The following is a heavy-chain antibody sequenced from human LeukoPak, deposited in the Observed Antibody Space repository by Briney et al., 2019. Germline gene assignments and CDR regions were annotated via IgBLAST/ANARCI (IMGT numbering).Heavy chain of an antibody. CDR3: ARVHIVVVTKSHWFDP. V-gene: IGHV4-39*07. J-gene: IGHJ5*02. Sequence: PSETLSLTCTVSGGSISSSSYYWGWIRQPPGKGLEWIGSIYYSGSTYYNPSLKSRVTISVDTSKNQFSLKLSSVTAADTAVYYCARVHIVVVTKSHWFDPWGQGTLVTVSS. CDR1: GGSISSSSYY. CDR2: IYYSGST. D-gene: IGHD2-21*02.